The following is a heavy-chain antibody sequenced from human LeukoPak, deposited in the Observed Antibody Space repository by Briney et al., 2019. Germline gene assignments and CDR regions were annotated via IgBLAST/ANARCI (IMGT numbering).Heavy chain of an antibody. J-gene: IGHJ6*02. CDR2: ITADGANT. V-gene: IGHV3-74*01. CDR1: GFNFDVHW. Sequence: GGSLRLSCAASGFNFDVHWMHWVRQAPGKGLMWVSHITADGANTRSADSVKGRFTISRDNAGNTLYLQINSLGVEDTAVYYCARGRQYGMDVWGQGTTVTVSS. CDR3: ARGRQYGMDV.